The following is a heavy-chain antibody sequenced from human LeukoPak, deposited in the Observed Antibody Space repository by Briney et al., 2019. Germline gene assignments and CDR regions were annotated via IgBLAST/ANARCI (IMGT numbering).Heavy chain of an antibody. CDR1: GFTFSSYG. CDR2: IRYDGSNK. CDR3: ARARKSYGSGSYYIPNYYYYYMDV. Sequence: GGSLRLSCAASGFTFSSYGMHWVRQAPGKGLEWVAFIRYDGSNKYYADSVKGRFTISRDNAKNSLYLQMNSLRAEDTAVYYCARARKSYGSGSYYIPNYYYYYMDVWGKGTTVTVSS. V-gene: IGHV3-30*02. J-gene: IGHJ6*03. D-gene: IGHD3-10*01.